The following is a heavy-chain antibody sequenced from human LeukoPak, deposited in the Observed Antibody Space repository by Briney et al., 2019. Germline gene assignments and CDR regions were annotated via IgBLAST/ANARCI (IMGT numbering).Heavy chain of an antibody. CDR1: GSGFTFSEFW. D-gene: IGHD2-21*01. CDR2: IKGDGSET. CDR3: AREAYCGGPSCFAVNYMNV. Sequence: GGSLRLSCVASGSGFTFSEFWMGWVRQAPGERLEWVANIKGDGSETYYVDSVKGRFTISRDNVKNSVYLQMNSLRADDTSLYRCAREAYCGGPSCFAVNYMNVWGKGTTVTVSS. V-gene: IGHV3-7*01. J-gene: IGHJ6*03.